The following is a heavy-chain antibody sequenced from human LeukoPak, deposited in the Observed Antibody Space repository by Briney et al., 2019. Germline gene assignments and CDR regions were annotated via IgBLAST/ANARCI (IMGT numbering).Heavy chain of an antibody. D-gene: IGHD6-13*01. Sequence: PGGSLRLSCAASGFTFSSYSMNWVRQAPGKGLEWVSSISSSNYIYYADSVKGRFTISRDNAKNSLYLQMNSLRAEDTAVYYCARLSGSSWYAAIDYWGQGTLVTVSS. CDR3: ARLSGSSWYAAIDY. V-gene: IGHV3-21*01. J-gene: IGHJ4*02. CDR1: GFTFSSYS. CDR2: ISSSNYI.